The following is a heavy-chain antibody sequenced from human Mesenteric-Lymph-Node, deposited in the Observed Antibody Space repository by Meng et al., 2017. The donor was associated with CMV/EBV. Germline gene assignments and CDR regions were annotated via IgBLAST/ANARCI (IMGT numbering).Heavy chain of an antibody. CDR3: TRAALAGRGLDC. D-gene: IGHD6-19*01. V-gene: IGHV3-7*01. CDR1: GFYLRSHW. Sequence: GGSLRLSCAASGFYLRSHWTNWVRQAPGKGLEWVANIKQDGSVASYVDSVKGRFTISRDNAKNSLYLQMNSLTVEDTAVYYCTRAALAGRGLDCWGQGTLVTVSS. J-gene: IGHJ4*02. CDR2: IKQDGSVA.